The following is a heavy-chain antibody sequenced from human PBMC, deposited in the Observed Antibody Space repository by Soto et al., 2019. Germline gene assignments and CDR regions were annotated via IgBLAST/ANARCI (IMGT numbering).Heavy chain of an antibody. J-gene: IGHJ4*02. CDR1: GFTFSSYA. V-gene: IGHV3-23*01. D-gene: IGHD3-10*01. Sequence: EVQLLESGGGLVQPGGSLRLSCAASGFTFSSYAMSWVRQAPGKGLEWVSAISGSGGSTYYADSVKGRFTISRDNSKNTLYLQMNSLRAEDTAVYYCAKDLSGLITIVRGDLPVDDYWGQGTLVTVSS. CDR2: ISGSGGST. CDR3: AKDLSGLITIVRGDLPVDDY.